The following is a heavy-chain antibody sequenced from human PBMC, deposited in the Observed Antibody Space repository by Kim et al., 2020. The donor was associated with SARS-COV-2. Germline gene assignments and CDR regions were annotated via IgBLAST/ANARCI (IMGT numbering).Heavy chain of an antibody. J-gene: IGHJ4*02. D-gene: IGHD3-3*01. CDR3: ARAGDYDFWSGYGYYFDY. Sequence: SETLSLTCTVSGGSISSYYWSWIRQPPGKGLEWIGYIYYSGSTNYNPSLKSRVTISVDTSKNQFSLKLSSVTAADTAVYYCARAGDYDFWSGYGYYFDYWGQGTLVTVSS. CDR2: IYYSGST. CDR1: GGSISSYY. V-gene: IGHV4-59*01.